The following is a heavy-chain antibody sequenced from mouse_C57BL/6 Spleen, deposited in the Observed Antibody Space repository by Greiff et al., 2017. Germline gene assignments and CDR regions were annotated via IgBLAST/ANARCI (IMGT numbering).Heavy chain of an antibody. J-gene: IGHJ3*01. CDR3: ARGDYYGSSPWFAY. CDR2: ISYDGSN. Sequence: EVQLQESGPGLVKPSQSLSLTCSVTGYSITSGYYWNWIRQFPGNQLEWMGYISYDGSNNYNPSLKNRISITRDTSKNQFFLKLNSVTTEDTATYYCARGDYYGSSPWFAYWGQGTLVTVSA. V-gene: IGHV3-6*01. CDR1: GYSITSGYY. D-gene: IGHD1-1*01.